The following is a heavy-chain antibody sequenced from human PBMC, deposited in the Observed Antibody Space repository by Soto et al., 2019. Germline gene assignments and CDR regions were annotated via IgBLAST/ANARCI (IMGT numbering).Heavy chain of an antibody. V-gene: IGHV4-59*01. CDR2: IYYSGST. CDR3: ARGVPNPGYSSSWYEHWFDP. J-gene: IGHJ5*02. Sequence: QVQLQESGPGVVKPSETLSLTCTVSRGSINDYYWNWIRQSPGKGLEWIGYIYYSGSTKYNPSLTSRVTMAVDTYRNQFSLTLSSVTPADTAVYYCARGVPNPGYSSSWYEHWFDPWGQGTLVTVSS. D-gene: IGHD6-13*01. CDR1: RGSINDYY.